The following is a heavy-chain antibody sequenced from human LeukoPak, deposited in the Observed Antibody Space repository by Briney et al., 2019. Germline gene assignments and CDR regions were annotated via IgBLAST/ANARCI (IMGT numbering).Heavy chain of an antibody. CDR1: GFTFSSYA. CDR2: ISSNGGST. V-gene: IGHV3-64D*06. D-gene: IGHD3-3*01. CDR3: VKDRRYDFWSGYTYDY. Sequence: GGSLRLSCSASGFTFSSYAMHWVRQAPGKGLEYVSAISSNGGSTYYADSVKGRFTISRDNSKNTLYLQMSSLRAEGTAVYYCVKDRRYDFWSGYTYDYWGQGTLVTVSS. J-gene: IGHJ4*02.